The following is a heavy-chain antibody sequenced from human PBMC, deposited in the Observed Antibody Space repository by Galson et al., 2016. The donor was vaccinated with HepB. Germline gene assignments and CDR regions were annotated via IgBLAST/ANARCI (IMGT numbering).Heavy chain of an antibody. CDR3: AKGLGASWYLDYYFQFMDV. D-gene: IGHD6-13*01. V-gene: IGHV3-33*06. J-gene: IGHJ6*03. CDR1: GLTYSDFA. Sequence: SLRLSCAASGLTYSDFAMHWVRQAPGQGLDWVASIWYDASNTYYTDSVKGRFTISRDNSKNTLYLHMDSLRAEDTAVYYCAKGLGASWYLDYYFQFMDVWGKGTAVTVSS. CDR2: IWYDASNT.